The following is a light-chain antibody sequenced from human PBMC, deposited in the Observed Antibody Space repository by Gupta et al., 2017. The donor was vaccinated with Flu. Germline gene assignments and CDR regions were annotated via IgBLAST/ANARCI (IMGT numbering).Light chain of an antibody. CDR3: CSYADGYNPQWV. V-gene: IGLV2-8*01. CDR1: SSDVGVYNY. J-gene: IGLJ3*02. CDR2: VCN. Sequence: TISCTGTSSDVGVYNYVSCYQHPPGTDQTLRMEVCNKRPSAVPDRFAFSNSGSKDSPTVTRLQAEDDAEYDYCSYADGYNPQWVFGGGTKLTVL.